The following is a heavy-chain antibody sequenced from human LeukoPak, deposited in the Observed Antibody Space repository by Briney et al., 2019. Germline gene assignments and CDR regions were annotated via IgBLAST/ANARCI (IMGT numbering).Heavy chain of an antibody. J-gene: IGHJ4*02. Sequence: GGSLRLSCTASGFTIGDYAMSWIRQAQGKGLEWVGFIRSKAYGETADYAASVEGRFTISRDDSKAIAYLQMNSLKTGDTAVYHCTRDRGAYNLYDCWGQGTLVTVSS. CDR3: TRDRGAYNLYDC. D-gene: IGHD1-1*01. CDR2: IRSKAYGETA. CDR1: GFTIGDYA. V-gene: IGHV3-49*03.